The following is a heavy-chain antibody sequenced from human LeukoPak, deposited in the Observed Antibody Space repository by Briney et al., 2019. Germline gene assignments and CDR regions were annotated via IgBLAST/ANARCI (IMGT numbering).Heavy chain of an antibody. CDR3: AKDGDYSNPYFDY. J-gene: IGHJ4*02. V-gene: IGHV3-23*01. Sequence: GGSLRLSCAASGLTFSSSAMNWVRQAPGKGLEWVSIISGSGSSTYYGDSVKGRFTISRDNSKNTLYLEMTSLRAEDTALYYCAKDGDYSNPYFDYWGQGTLVTVSS. CDR2: ISGSGSST. D-gene: IGHD4-11*01. CDR1: GLTFSSSA.